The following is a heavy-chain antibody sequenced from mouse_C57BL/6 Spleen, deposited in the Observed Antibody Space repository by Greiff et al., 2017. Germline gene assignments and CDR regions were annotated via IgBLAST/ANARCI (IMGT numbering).Heavy chain of an antibody. CDR2: IYPGDGDT. CDR3: ARESDYYGSSYVYFDY. CDR1: GYAFSSSW. V-gene: IGHV1-82*01. D-gene: IGHD1-1*01. J-gene: IGHJ2*01. Sequence: QVQLKESGPELVKPGASVKISCKASGYAFSSSWMNWVKQRPGKGLEWIGRIYPGDGDTNYNGKFKGKATLTADKSSSTAYMQLSSLTSEDSAVYFCARESDYYGSSYVYFDYWGQGTTLTVSS.